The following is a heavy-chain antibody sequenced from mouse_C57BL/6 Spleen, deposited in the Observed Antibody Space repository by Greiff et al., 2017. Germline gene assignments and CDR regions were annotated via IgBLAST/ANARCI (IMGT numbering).Heavy chain of an antibody. Sequence: VQLKESGPVLVKPGASVKMSCKASGYTFTDYYMNWVKQSHGKSLEWIGVINPYNGGTSYNQKFKGKATLTVDKSSSTAYMELNSLTSEDSAVYYCARDGSSHWYFDVWGTGTTVTVSS. J-gene: IGHJ1*03. V-gene: IGHV1-19*01. D-gene: IGHD1-1*01. CDR3: ARDGSSHWYFDV. CDR1: GYTFTDYY. CDR2: INPYNGGT.